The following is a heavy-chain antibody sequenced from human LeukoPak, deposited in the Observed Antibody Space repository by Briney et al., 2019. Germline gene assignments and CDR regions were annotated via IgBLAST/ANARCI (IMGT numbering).Heavy chain of an antibody. J-gene: IGHJ6*03. D-gene: IGHD3-10*01. CDR2: INPNSGGT. Sequence: GASVKVSCKASGYTFTGYYMHWVRKAPGQGLEWMGWINPNSGGTNYAQKFQGRVTMTRDTSISTAYMELSRLTSDDTAVYYCARALGRQHFYGSGTYKKNYYYMDVWGKGTTVTISS. V-gene: IGHV1-2*02. CDR1: GYTFTGYY. CDR3: ARALGRQHFYGSGTYKKNYYYMDV.